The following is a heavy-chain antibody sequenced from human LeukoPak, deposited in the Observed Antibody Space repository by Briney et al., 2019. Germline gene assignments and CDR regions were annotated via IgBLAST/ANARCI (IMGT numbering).Heavy chain of an antibody. CDR1: GFTFSNTC. V-gene: IGHV3-15*01. D-gene: IGHD3-10*01. CDR2: IQSKTDGGTT. J-gene: IGHJ4*02. CDR3: ATLTVRGVINI. Sequence: PGGSLSLSCAASGFTFSNTCMNWVRQAPGKGLEWVGRIQSKTDGGTTEYAAPVKGRFTISRDDSKTTLYLQMNSLKTEDTAVYYCATLTVRGVINIWGQGTLVTVSS.